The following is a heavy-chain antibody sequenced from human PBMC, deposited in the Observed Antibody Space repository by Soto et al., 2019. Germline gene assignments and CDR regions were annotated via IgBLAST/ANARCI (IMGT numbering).Heavy chain of an antibody. Sequence: QVQLVQSGAEVRKPGSSVKVSCKASGDTFSFYSIHWVRQAPGLGLEWMGRINPILSMSNYAQRFQGRVTMTADKYTRKAYMKLSAMRSEDTAIYYCASSYGSGYRAFDYWGQGALVTVSS. CDR1: GDTFSFYS. D-gene: IGHD3-10*01. J-gene: IGHJ4*02. V-gene: IGHV1-69*02. CDR3: ASSYGSGYRAFDY. CDR2: INPILSMS.